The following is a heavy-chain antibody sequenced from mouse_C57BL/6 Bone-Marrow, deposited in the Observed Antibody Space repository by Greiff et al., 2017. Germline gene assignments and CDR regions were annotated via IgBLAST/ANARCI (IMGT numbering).Heavy chain of an antibody. D-gene: IGHD3-2*02. CDR3: ARRQLRPFAY. CDR1: GFTFSSYG. J-gene: IGHJ3*01. CDR2: ISSGGSYT. V-gene: IGHV5-6*01. Sequence: EVQLVESGGDLVKPGGSLKLSCAASGFTFSSYGMSWVRQTPDKRLEWVATISSGGSYTYYPDSVKGRFTISRDNAKNTLYLQMSSLKSEDTAMYYCARRQLRPFAYWGQGTLVTVSA.